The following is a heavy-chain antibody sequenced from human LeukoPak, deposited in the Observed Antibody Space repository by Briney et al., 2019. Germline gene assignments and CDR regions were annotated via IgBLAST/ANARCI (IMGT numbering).Heavy chain of an antibody. CDR3: ATQAAGGPLDY. Sequence: SETLSLTCTVSGGSISGSTYYWGWVRQPPGKGLEWIGTIYYSGGTSYYPSLKSRVTISVDTSKNQFSLKLTSVTAADTAVYYCATQAAGGPLDYWGQGTLVTVSS. V-gene: IGHV4-39*01. J-gene: IGHJ4*02. D-gene: IGHD2-15*01. CDR2: IYYSGGT. CDR1: GGSISGSTYY.